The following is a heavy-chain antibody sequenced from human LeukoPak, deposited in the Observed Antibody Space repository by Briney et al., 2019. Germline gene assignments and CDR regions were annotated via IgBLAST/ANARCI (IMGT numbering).Heavy chain of an antibody. CDR3: ARDQRGYSGYGLGRYYFDY. CDR2: ISSSSSYI. V-gene: IGHV3-21*01. Sequence: PGGSLRLSCAASGFTFSSYSMNWVRQAPGKGLEWVSSISSSSSYIYYADSVKGRFTISRDNAKNSLYLQMNSLRAEDTAVYYCARDQRGYSGYGLGRYYFDYWGQGTLVTVSS. J-gene: IGHJ4*02. CDR1: GFTFSSYS. D-gene: IGHD5-12*01.